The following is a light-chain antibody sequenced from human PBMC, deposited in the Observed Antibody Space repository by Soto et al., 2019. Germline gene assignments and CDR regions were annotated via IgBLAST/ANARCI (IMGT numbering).Light chain of an antibody. J-gene: IGLJ1*01. CDR2: DTT. CDR3: QSYDSSLLSAPYS. Sequence: QSLLTQPPSVSGAAGQRVIISCTGSSSNIGAGFHVHWYQQFPGTAPKLLIYDTTNRPSGVPDRFSASKSGSSASLAITGLQAEDEADYYCQSYDSSLLSAPYSFGTGTKVTVL. V-gene: IGLV1-40*01. CDR1: SSNIGAGFH.